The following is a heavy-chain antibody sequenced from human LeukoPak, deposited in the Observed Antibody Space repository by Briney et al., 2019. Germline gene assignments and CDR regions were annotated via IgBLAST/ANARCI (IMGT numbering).Heavy chain of an antibody. Sequence: ASVKVSCKASGGTFSSYAISWVRQAPGQGLEWMGGIIPIFGTANYAQKFQGRVTITTDESTSTAYMELSSLRSEDTAVYYCARASRGGSNWPYYYYYMDVWGKGTTVTVSS. J-gene: IGHJ6*03. CDR3: ARASRGGSNWPYYYYYMDV. D-gene: IGHD6-13*01. V-gene: IGHV1-69*05. CDR1: GGTFSSYA. CDR2: IIPIFGTA.